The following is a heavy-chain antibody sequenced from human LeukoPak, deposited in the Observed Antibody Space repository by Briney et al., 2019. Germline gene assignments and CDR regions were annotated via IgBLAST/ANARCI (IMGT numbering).Heavy chain of an antibody. CDR1: GFTFSSYE. Sequence: GGSLRLSCAASGFTFSSYEMNWVRQAPGKGLEWVSYISSSGSTIYYADSVKGRFTISRDDAKNSLYLQMNSLRAEDTAVYYCARDSSYYGMDVWGQGTTVTVSS. D-gene: IGHD2-2*01. J-gene: IGHJ6*02. CDR3: ARDSSYYGMDV. V-gene: IGHV3-48*03. CDR2: ISSSGSTI.